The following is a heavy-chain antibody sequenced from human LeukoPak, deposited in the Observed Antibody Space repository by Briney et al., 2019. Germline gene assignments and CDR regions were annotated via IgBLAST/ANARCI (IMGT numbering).Heavy chain of an antibody. Sequence: PSETLSLTRAVSVGSISSGGYSWSWIRQPPGEGLEWIGYIYHRGSTYYNPSLKSRVTISVDRSKNHSSLKLSSVPAADTAVYYCTRGYTMVRGVIRGGWFDPCGEGALVTVSS. CDR1: VGSISSGGYS. J-gene: IGHJ5*02. CDR3: TRGYTMVRGVIRGGWFDP. V-gene: IGHV4-30-2*01. CDR2: IYHRGST. D-gene: IGHD3-10*01.